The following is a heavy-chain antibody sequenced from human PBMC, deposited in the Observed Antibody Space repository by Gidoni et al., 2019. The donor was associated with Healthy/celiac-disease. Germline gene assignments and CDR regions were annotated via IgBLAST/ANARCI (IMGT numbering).Heavy chain of an antibody. Sequence: EVQLVESGGGLVKPGGSLRLSCAASGSTFSSYSMNWVRQAPGKGLEWVSSISSSSSYIYYADSVKGRFTISRDNAKNSLYLQMNSLRAEDTAVYYCARGLREYGGNNLDYWGQGTLVTVSS. CDR1: GSTFSSYS. V-gene: IGHV3-21*01. CDR3: ARGLREYGGNNLDY. D-gene: IGHD2-15*01. J-gene: IGHJ4*02. CDR2: ISSSSSYI.